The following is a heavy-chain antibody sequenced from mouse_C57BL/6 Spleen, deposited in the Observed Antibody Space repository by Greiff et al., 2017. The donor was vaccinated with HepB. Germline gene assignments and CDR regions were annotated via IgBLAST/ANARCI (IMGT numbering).Heavy chain of an antibody. Sequence: QVQLQQSGPELVKPGASVKISCKASGYAFSSSWMNWVKQRPGKGLEWIGRIYPGDGDTNYNGKFKGKATLTADKSSSTAYMQLSSLTSEHSAVYFCARSSLYGSSFFDYWGQGTTLTVSS. J-gene: IGHJ2*01. CDR1: GYAFSSSW. CDR3: ARSSLYGSSFFDY. CDR2: IYPGDGDT. D-gene: IGHD1-1*01. V-gene: IGHV1-82*01.